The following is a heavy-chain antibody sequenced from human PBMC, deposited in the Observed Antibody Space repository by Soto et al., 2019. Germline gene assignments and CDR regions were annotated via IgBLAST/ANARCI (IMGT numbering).Heavy chain of an antibody. V-gene: IGHV3-11*01. CDR3: ARDLGPYGDYVFDY. Sequence: GSLRLSCAASGFTFRDYYMSWIRHAPGKGLEWVSYISSSGSTIYYADSVKGRFTISRDNAKNSLYLQMNSLRAEDTAVYYCARDLGPYGDYVFDYWGQGTLVTVSS. CDR1: GFTFRDYY. J-gene: IGHJ4*02. CDR2: ISSSGSTI. D-gene: IGHD4-17*01.